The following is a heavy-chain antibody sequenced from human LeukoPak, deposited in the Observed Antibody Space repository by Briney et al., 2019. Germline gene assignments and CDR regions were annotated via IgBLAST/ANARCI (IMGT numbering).Heavy chain of an antibody. J-gene: IGHJ1*01. CDR1: GFTFDDYA. CDR3: ARQPFGPGTYLQY. Sequence: PGGSLRLSCAASGFTFDDYAMHWVRQAPGKGLEWVSGISWNSGSIGYADSVKGRFTISRDNAKNILSLHMNSLRAEDTAVYYCARQPFGPGTYLQYWGQGTLVIVSS. CDR2: ISWNSGSI. V-gene: IGHV3-9*01. D-gene: IGHD3-10*01.